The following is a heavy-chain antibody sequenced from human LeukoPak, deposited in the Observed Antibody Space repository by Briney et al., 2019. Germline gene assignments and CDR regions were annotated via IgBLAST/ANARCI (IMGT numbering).Heavy chain of an antibody. CDR1: GFTFSSYA. CDR3: TTDLEANWFDP. J-gene: IGHJ5*02. V-gene: IGHV3-23*01. CDR2: ISGGGYST. Sequence: GGSLRLSCAASGFTFSSYAMSWVRQAPGKGLEWVSVISGGGYSTYYAASVKGRFTISRDNSKNTLYLQMNSLRAEDTAVYYCTTDLEANWFDPWGQGTLVTVSS.